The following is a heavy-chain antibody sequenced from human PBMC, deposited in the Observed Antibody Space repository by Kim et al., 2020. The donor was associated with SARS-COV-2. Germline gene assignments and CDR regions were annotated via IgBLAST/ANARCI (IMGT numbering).Heavy chain of an antibody. J-gene: IGHJ6*02. V-gene: IGHV1-46*01. CDR3: ARDQGKWLLSPYYYYYYGMDV. CDR1: GYTFTSYY. D-gene: IGHD3-3*01. CDR2: INPSGGST. Sequence: ASVKVSCKASGYTFTSYYMHWVRQAPGQGLEWMGIINPSGGSTSYAQKFQGRVTMTRDTSTSTVYMELSSLRSEDTAVYYCARDQGKWLLSPYYYYYYGMDVWGQGTTVTVSS.